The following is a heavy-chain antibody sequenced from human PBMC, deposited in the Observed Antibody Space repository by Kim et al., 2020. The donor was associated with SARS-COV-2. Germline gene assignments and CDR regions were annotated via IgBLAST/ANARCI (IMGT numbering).Heavy chain of an antibody. CDR3: AKGGNYDYIWGSYLGVYGDY. V-gene: IGHV3-23*01. Sequence: GGSLRLSCAASGFTFSSYAMSWVRQAPGKGLEWVSAISGSGGSTYYADSVKGRFTISRDNSKNTLYLQMNSLRAEDTAVYYCAKGGNYDYIWGSYLGVYGDYWGQGTLVTVSS. J-gene: IGHJ4*02. D-gene: IGHD3-16*02. CDR2: ISGSGGST. CDR1: GFTFSSYA.